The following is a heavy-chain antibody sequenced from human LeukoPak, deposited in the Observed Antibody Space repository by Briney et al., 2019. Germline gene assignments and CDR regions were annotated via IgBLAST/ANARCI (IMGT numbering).Heavy chain of an antibody. Sequence: GGSLRLSCAASGFTFSSYGMHWVRQAPGKGLEWVAVISYDGSNKYYADSVKGRFTISRDNSTNTLYLQMNSLRAEDTAVYYCAKDQTTALYYYYGMDVWGQGTTVTVSS. CDR2: ISYDGSNK. V-gene: IGHV3-30*18. CDR3: AKDQTTALYYYYGMDV. D-gene: IGHD1-1*01. CDR1: GFTFSSYG. J-gene: IGHJ6*02.